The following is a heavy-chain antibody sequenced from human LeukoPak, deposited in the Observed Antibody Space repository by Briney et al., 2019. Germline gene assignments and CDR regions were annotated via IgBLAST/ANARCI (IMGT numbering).Heavy chain of an antibody. D-gene: IGHD3-3*01. J-gene: IGHJ4*02. CDR3: ARDRTTYYDFWSGYSSFDY. V-gene: IGHV1-18*01. Sequence: ASVKVSCKASGYTFTSYGISWVRQAPGQGLEWMGWISAYNGNTNYAQKLQGRVTMTTDTSTSTAYMELRSLRSDDTAVYYCARDRTTYYDFWSGYSSFDYWGQGTLVIVSS. CDR2: ISAYNGNT. CDR1: GYTFTSYG.